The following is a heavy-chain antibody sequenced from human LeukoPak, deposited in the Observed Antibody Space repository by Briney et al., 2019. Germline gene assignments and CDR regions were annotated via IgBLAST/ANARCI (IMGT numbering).Heavy chain of an antibody. J-gene: IGHJ4*02. Sequence: ASVKVSCKSSGYTFTGYYMHWVRQAPGQGLEWMGWINPNSGGTNYAQKFQGRVTMTRDTSISTAYMELSRLRSDDTAVYYCARDTGEMTTGYFDYWGQGTLVTVSS. D-gene: IGHD4-17*01. CDR2: INPNSGGT. V-gene: IGHV1-2*02. CDR1: GYTFTGYY. CDR3: ARDTGEMTTGYFDY.